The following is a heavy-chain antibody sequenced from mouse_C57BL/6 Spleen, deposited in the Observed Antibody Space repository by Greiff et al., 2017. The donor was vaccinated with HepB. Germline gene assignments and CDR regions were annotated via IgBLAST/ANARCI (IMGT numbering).Heavy chain of an antibody. V-gene: IGHV1-50*01. Sequence: VQLQQSGAELVKPGASVKLSCKASGYTFTSYWMQWVKQRPGQGLEWIGEIDPSDSYTNYNQKFKGKATLTVDTSSSTAYMQLSSLTSEDSAVYYCARKGNYYGSSPWFAYWGQGTLVTVAA. D-gene: IGHD1-1*01. CDR1: GYTFTSYW. J-gene: IGHJ3*01. CDR2: IDPSDSYT. CDR3: ARKGNYYGSSPWFAY.